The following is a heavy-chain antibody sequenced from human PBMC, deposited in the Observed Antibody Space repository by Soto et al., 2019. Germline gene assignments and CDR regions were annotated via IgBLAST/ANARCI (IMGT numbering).Heavy chain of an antibody. CDR2: IYSGGST. J-gene: IGHJ4*02. CDR1: GFTVSSNY. CDR3: ARDRGGYSHGIDY. Sequence: PGGSLRLSCAASGFTVSSNYMSWVRQAPGKGLEWVSVIYSGGSTYYADSVKGRFTISRDNSKNTLYLQMNSLRAEDTAVYYCARDRGGYSHGIDYWGQGTLVTVSS. V-gene: IGHV3-53*01. D-gene: IGHD5-12*01.